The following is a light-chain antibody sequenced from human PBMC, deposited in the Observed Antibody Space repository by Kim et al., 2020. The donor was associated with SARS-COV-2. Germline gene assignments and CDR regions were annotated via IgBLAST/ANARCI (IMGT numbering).Light chain of an antibody. CDR3: SSYTSSSTYV. J-gene: IGLJ1*01. V-gene: IGLV2-14*03. Sequence: QSITISCTGTRSDVGGYNFVSWYQQHPGKAPKLMIYDVSDRPSGVSNRFSGSKSGNTASLTISGLQAEDEADYYCSSYTSSSTYVFGTGTKVTV. CDR1: RSDVGGYNF. CDR2: DVS.